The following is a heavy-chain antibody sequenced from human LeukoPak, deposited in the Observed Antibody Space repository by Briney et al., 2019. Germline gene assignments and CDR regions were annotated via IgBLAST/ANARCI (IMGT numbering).Heavy chain of an antibody. V-gene: IGHV4-59*02. CDR3: ATSTVASKRYYYYGMDV. D-gene: IGHD6-19*01. CDR2: IYYSGST. J-gene: IGHJ6*02. Sequence: SETLSLTCLVSGGSVSGYYWSWVRQPPGKGLEWIGYIYYSGSTIYNPSLKSRVTISIDMSKNQFSLKLSSVTAADTAVYYCATSTVASKRYYYYGMDVWGQGTTVTVSS. CDR1: GGSVSGYY.